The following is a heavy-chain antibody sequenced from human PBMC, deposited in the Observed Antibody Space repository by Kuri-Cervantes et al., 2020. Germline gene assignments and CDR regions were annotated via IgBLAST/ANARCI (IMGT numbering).Heavy chain of an antibody. CDR3: ARGYSGYAAPYYFDY. CDR1: GESFRGYY. Sequence: SETLSLTCAVYGESFRGYYWSWIRQTPGKGLEWIGEINHGGGINYSPSLKSRATISLDTSRNQFSLKLSSVTAADTAVYYCARGYSGYAAPYYFDYWGQGTLVTVSS. CDR2: INHGGGI. J-gene: IGHJ4*02. V-gene: IGHV4-34*01. D-gene: IGHD5-12*01.